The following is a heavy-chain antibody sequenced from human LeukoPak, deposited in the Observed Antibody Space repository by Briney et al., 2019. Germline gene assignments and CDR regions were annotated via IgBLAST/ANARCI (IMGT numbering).Heavy chain of an antibody. Sequence: PSETLSLTCAVYGGSFSGYYWSWIRQPPGKGLEWIGEINHSGSTNYNPSLKSRVTISVDTSKNQFSLKLSSVTAADTAVYYCARRRGRGYDLPSKYYFDYWGQGTLVTASS. V-gene: IGHV4-34*01. J-gene: IGHJ4*02. CDR2: INHSGST. D-gene: IGHD5-12*01. CDR1: GGSFSGYY. CDR3: ARRRGRGYDLPSKYYFDY.